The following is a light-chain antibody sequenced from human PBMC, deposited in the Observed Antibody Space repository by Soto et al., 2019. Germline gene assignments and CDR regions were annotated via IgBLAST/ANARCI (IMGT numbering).Light chain of an antibody. CDR2: GNS. J-gene: IGLJ2*01. CDR3: QSYDSSLSGSVV. CDR1: SSNSGAGYD. Sequence: QSVLTQPPSVSGAPGQRVTISCTGSSSNSGAGYDVHWYQQLPGTAPKLLSYGNSNRPSGVPDRFSGSKSGTSASLAITGLQAEDEADYYCQSYDSSLSGSVVFGGGTQLTVL. V-gene: IGLV1-40*01.